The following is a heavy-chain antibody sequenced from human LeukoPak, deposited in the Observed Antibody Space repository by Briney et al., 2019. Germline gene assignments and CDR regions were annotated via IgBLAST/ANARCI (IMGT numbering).Heavy chain of an antibody. CDR3: ASIYSSGWDDDY. V-gene: IGHV3-74*01. D-gene: IGHD6-19*01. Sequence: GGSLRLSCAASGFTFSSYWMHWVRQAPGKGLVWVSRINSDGSSTSYADSVKGRFTISRDNAKNTRYLQMNSLRAEDTAVYYCASIYSSGWDDDYWGQGTLVTVSS. CDR1: GFTFSSYW. J-gene: IGHJ4*02. CDR2: INSDGSST.